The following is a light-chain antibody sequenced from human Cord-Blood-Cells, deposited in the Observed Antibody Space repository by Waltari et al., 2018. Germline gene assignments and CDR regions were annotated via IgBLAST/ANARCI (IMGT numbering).Light chain of an antibody. J-gene: IGKJ1*01. CDR1: QSISSW. Sequence: DIQMTQSPSTLSASVGDRVTITCRASQSISSWLAWYQPKPGKAPKLLIYKASSLESGVPSRCSGSGSGTEFTLTISSLQPDDFATYYCQQYNSYSGTFGQGTKVEIK. CDR2: KAS. V-gene: IGKV1-5*03. CDR3: QQYNSYSGT.